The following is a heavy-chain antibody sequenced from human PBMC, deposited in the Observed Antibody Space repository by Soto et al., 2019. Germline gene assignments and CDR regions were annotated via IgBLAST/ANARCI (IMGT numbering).Heavy chain of an antibody. Sequence: QVQVVEAGGGVVQPGRSLKLSCAASGFTFSNFGMHWVRQAPGKGLGWVAVIWHDGKEKYYADSGKGRSTISRDNSKNTLYLQMNSLRAEDTAVYYCARDPGQDEAMDYWGQGTLVTVSS. CDR2: IWHDGKEK. J-gene: IGHJ4*02. V-gene: IGHV3-33*01. CDR1: GFTFSNFG. CDR3: ARDPGQDEAMDY.